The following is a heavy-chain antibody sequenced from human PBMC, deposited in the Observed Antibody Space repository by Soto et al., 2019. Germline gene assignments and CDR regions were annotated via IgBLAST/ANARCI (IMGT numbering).Heavy chain of an antibody. J-gene: IGHJ4*02. CDR2: ISYDGSNK. CDR3: VKDRSIAAAGMTFDY. V-gene: IGHV3-30*18. D-gene: IGHD6-13*01. Sequence: GGSLRLSCAASGFTFSSYGMHWVRQAPGKGLEWVAVISYDGSNKYYADSVKGRFTISRDNSKNTLYLQMNSLRAEDTAVYYCVKDRSIAAAGMTFDYWGQGTLVTVSS. CDR1: GFTFSSYG.